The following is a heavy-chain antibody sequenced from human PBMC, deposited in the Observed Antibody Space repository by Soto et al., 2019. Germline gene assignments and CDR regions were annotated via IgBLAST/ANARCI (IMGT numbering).Heavy chain of an antibody. CDR2: IYYSGST. CDR3: ARMGGSGTHNWFDP. Sequence: QVQLQESGPGLVKPSETLSLTCTVSGGSISSYYWSWIRQPPGKGLEWIGYIYYSGSTNYNPSLKSRVTISVDTSKNQFSLKLSSVTAADTAVYYCARMGGSGTHNWFDPWGQGTLVTVSS. D-gene: IGHD3-10*01. J-gene: IGHJ5*02. CDR1: GGSISSYY. V-gene: IGHV4-59*01.